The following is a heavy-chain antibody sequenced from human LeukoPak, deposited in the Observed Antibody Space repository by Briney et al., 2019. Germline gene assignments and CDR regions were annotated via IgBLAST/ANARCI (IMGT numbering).Heavy chain of an antibody. J-gene: IGHJ3*01. CDR2: ISFDGSYK. V-gene: IGHV3-30*04. Sequence: GGSLRLSCTASGFTISGDAMHWVRQTPGKGLQWVAHISFDGSYKYYADSVKGRFTISRDNSKNTLYLQMNSLRTDDTALFYCARETLDALDLWGPGTLVTVSS. CDR3: ARETLDALDL. CDR1: GFTISGDA.